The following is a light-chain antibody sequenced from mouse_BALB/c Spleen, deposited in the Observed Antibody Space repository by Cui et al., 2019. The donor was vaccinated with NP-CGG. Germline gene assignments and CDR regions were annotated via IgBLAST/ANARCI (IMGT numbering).Light chain of an antibody. Sequence: AALTQEPAPTTSPGETVTLTCRSSTGAVTTSNYANWVQEKPDHLFTGLIGGTNNRAPGVPARFSGSLIGDKAALTITGAQTEDEAIYFCALWYSNHWVFGGGTKLTVL. CDR3: ALWYSNHWV. J-gene: IGLJ1*01. CDR1: TGAVTTSNY. CDR2: GTN. V-gene: IGLV1*01.